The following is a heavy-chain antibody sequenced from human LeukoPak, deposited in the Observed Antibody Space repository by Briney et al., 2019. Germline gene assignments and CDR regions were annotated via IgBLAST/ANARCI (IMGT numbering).Heavy chain of an antibody. CDR3: ARYVVVTAKYYFDY. J-gene: IGHJ4*02. Sequence: KPSETLSLTCAVYGGSFSGYYWSWIRQPPGKGLEWIGEINHSGSTNYNPSLKSRVTISVDTSKNQFSLKLSSVTAADTAVYYCARYVVVTAKYYFDYWGQGTLVTVSS. CDR2: INHSGST. D-gene: IGHD2-21*02. CDR1: GGSFSGYY. V-gene: IGHV4-34*01.